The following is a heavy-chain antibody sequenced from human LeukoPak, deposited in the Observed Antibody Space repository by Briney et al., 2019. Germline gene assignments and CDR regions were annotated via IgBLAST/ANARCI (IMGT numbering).Heavy chain of an antibody. CDR3: ARDRLVATRGQAGAYGMDV. D-gene: IGHD5-12*01. CDR1: GFTFSDYC. Sequence: GGSLRLSCAASGFTFSDYCMSWIRQAPGKGLEWVSYISSSSSYTNYADSVKGRFTISRDNAKNSLYLQMNGLRAEDTAVYYCARDRLVATRGQAGAYGMDVCGKGTTVTVSS. V-gene: IGHV3-11*06. CDR2: ISSSSSYT. J-gene: IGHJ6*04.